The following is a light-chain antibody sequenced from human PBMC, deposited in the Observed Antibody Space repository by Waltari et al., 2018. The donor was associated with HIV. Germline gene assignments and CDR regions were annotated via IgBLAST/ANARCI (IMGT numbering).Light chain of an antibody. J-gene: IGLJ3*02. CDR3: TSYASITSWV. CDR2: DVS. Sequence: QSALTQPASMSGSPGQSLTISCTGTSSDVGVLNFVSWYQQHPGKAPKLMIYDVSHRSSGIPDRFSGSKSDNTASLTISGLQAEDEADYYCTSYASITSWVFGGGTKVTVL. V-gene: IGLV2-14*03. CDR1: SSDVGVLNF.